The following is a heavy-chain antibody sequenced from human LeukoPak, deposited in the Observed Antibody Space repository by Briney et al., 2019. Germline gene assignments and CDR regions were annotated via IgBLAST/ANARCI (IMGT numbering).Heavy chain of an antibody. Sequence: GGSLRLSCAASGFTFDDYAMHLVRQAPGKGLEWVSGISWNSGSIGYADSVKGRFTISRDNAKNSLYLQMNSLRAEDTALYYCAKVEYSSAYFDYWGQGTLVTVSS. J-gene: IGHJ4*02. D-gene: IGHD6-19*01. V-gene: IGHV3-9*01. CDR2: ISWNSGSI. CDR1: GFTFDDYA. CDR3: AKVEYSSAYFDY.